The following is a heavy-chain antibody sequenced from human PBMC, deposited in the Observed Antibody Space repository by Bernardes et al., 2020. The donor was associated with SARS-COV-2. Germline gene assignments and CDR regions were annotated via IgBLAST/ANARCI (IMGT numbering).Heavy chain of an antibody. CDR1: GGSISSSSYY. Sequence: SETLSLTCTVSGGSISSSSYYWGWIRQPPGKGLEWIGSIYYSGSTYYNPSLKSRVTISVDTSKNQFSLKLSSVTAADTAVYYCARHPYYDFWSGYMVGSWFDPWGQGTLVTVSS. CDR2: IYYSGST. J-gene: IGHJ5*02. D-gene: IGHD3-3*01. CDR3: ARHPYYDFWSGYMVGSWFDP. V-gene: IGHV4-39*01.